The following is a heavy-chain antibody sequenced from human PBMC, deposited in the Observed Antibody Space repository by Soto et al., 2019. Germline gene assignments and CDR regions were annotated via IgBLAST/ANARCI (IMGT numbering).Heavy chain of an antibody. V-gene: IGHV1-2*04. Sequence: GASVKVSCKASGYTFTGYYMHWVRQAPGQGLEWMGWINPNSGGTNYAQKFQGWVTMTRDTPISTAYMELSRLRSDDTAVYYCARGAEGSAYYYDSSGYHYDYWGQGTLVTVSS. J-gene: IGHJ4*02. CDR3: ARGAEGSAYYYDSSGYHYDY. D-gene: IGHD3-22*01. CDR1: GYTFTGYY. CDR2: INPNSGGT.